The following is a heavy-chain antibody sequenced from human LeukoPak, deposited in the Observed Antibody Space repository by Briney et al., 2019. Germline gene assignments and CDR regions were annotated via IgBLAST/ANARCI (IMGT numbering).Heavy chain of an antibody. V-gene: IGHV3-30*18. CDR3: AKDYYDSSGYYLIDY. Sequence: GGSLRLSCAASGFTFSSYGMHWVRQAPGKGLEWVAVISYDGSNKYYADSVKGRFTISRDNSKNTLHLQMNSLRAEDTAVYYCAKDYYDSSGYYLIDYWGQGTLVTVSS. CDR1: GFTFSSYG. CDR2: ISYDGSNK. J-gene: IGHJ4*02. D-gene: IGHD3-22*01.